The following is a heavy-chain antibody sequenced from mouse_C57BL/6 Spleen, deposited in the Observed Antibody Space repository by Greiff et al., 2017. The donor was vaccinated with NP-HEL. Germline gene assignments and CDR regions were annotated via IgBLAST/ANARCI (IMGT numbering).Heavy chain of an antibody. Sequence: EVKLQESGGGLVQPGGSLKLSCVASGFTFSNYWMNWVRQSPEKGLEWVAQIRLKSDNYETHDEVSVKGRFTISRDDSKNSVYLHMSNLRAEDTGIYYCTSYGYGLAYWGQGTLLTVSA. V-gene: IGHV6-3*01. CDR3: TSYGYGLAY. CDR1: GFTFSNYW. J-gene: IGHJ3*01. CDR2: IRLKSDNYET. D-gene: IGHD2-2*01.